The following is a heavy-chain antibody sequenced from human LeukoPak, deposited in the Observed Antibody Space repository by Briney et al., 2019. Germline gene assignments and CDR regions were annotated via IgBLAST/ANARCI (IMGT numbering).Heavy chain of an antibody. V-gene: IGHV1-69*05. CDR1: GGTFSSCA. D-gene: IGHD4-17*01. CDR3: AYTRGDYGDYVDDDY. CDR2: IIPIFGTA. J-gene: IGHJ4*02. Sequence: ASVKVSCKASGGTFSSCAISWVRQAPGQGLEWMGRIIPIFGTANYAQKFQGRVTITTDESTSTAYMELSSLRSEDTAVYYCAYTRGDYGDYVDDDYWGQGTLVTVPS.